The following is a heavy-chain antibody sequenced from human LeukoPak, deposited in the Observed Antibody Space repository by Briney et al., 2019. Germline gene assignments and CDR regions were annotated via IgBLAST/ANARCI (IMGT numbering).Heavy chain of an antibody. Sequence: SETLSLTCTVSGGSISTYYWSWLRQPPGKGLEWIGDVYSSGSTNYNSSLESRVTISVGTSKKQFSLKLSSVTATDTAVYYCARRRITGLSGYMDVWGKGTTVTVSS. CDR2: VYSSGST. V-gene: IGHV4-59*08. D-gene: IGHD1-14*01. CDR3: ARRRITGLSGYMDV. CDR1: GGSISTYY. J-gene: IGHJ6*03.